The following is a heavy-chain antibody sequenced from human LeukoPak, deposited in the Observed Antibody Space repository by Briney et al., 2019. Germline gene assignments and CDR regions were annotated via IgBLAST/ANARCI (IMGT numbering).Heavy chain of an antibody. D-gene: IGHD3-22*01. CDR1: GFTFSSYG. CDR3: AKAGRESSGYLIDY. Sequence: GGSLRLSCAASGFTFSSYGMHWVRQAPGKGLEWVAVISYDGSNKYYADSVKGRFTISRDNSKNTQYLQMNSLRAEDTAVYYCAKAGRESSGYLIDYWGQGTLVTVSS. CDR2: ISYDGSNK. J-gene: IGHJ4*02. V-gene: IGHV3-30*18.